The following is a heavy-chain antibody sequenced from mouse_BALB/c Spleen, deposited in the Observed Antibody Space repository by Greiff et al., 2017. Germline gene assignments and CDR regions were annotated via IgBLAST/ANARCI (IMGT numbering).Heavy chain of an antibody. Sequence: QVQLQQSGAELMKPGASVKISCKATGYTFSSYWIEWVKQRPGHGLEWIGEILPGSGSTNYNEKFKGKATFTADTSSNTAYMQLSSLTSEDSAVYYCATPRGEGFAYWGQGTLVTVSA. CDR1: GYTFSSYW. V-gene: IGHV1-9*01. CDR3: ATPRGEGFAY. CDR2: ILPGSGST. J-gene: IGHJ3*01.